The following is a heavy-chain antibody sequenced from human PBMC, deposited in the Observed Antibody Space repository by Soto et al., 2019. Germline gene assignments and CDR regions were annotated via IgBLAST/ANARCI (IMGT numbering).Heavy chain of an antibody. CDR3: ARGRYGDY. J-gene: IGHJ4*02. CDR1: GYAFTTYG. V-gene: IGHV1-18*01. Sequence: QVHLVQSGAEVKKPGASVKVSCQGSGYAFTTYGITWVRQAPGQGLEWMGWISAHNGNTNYAQKPQGRVTVTRDTSTSTAYMELRSLRYDGTAVYYCARGRYGDYWGQGALVTVSS. D-gene: IGHD1-1*01. CDR2: ISAHNGNT.